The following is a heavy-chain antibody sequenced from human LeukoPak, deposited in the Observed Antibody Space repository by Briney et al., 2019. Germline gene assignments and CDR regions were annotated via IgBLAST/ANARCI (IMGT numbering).Heavy chain of an antibody. CDR3: ARATGSYDSSGYYQFYYFDY. V-gene: IGHV3-7*03. CDR1: GFTFSSYW. J-gene: IGHJ4*02. D-gene: IGHD3-22*01. CDR2: IKQDGSEK. Sequence: GGSLRLSCAASGFTFSSYWMSWVRQAPGKGLEWVANIKQDGSEKYYVDSVKGRFTISRDNAKNSLYLQMNSLKTEDTAVYYCARATGSYDSSGYYQFYYFDYWGQGTLVTVSS.